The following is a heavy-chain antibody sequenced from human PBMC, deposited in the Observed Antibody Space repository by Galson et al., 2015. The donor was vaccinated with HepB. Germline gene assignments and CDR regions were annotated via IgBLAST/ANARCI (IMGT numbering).Heavy chain of an antibody. Sequence: SLRLSCAASGFTVSSNYMSWVRQAPGKGLEWVSVIYSGGSTYYADSVKGRFTISRDNSKNTLYLQMNSLRAEDTAVYYCARGGDVPREPGYFDLWGRGTLVTVSS. J-gene: IGHJ2*01. CDR3: ARGGDVPREPGYFDL. CDR2: IYSGGST. V-gene: IGHV3-53*01. D-gene: IGHD1-14*01. CDR1: GFTVSSNY.